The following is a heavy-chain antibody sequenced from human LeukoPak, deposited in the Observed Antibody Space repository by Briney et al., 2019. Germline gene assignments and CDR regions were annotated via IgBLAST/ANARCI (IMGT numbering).Heavy chain of an antibody. CDR2: ISGSGTTI. V-gene: IGHV3-48*03. Sequence: GSLRLSCAASGFTFSSYEMNWVRQAPGKGLEWVSYISGSGTTIYYADSVKGRFTISRDNAKNSLCLQMNSLRAEDTAVYYCARDLKYCGGDCYSVYWGPGTLVTVSS. CDR1: GFTFSSYE. CDR3: ARDLKYCGGDCYSVY. D-gene: IGHD2-21*02. J-gene: IGHJ4*02.